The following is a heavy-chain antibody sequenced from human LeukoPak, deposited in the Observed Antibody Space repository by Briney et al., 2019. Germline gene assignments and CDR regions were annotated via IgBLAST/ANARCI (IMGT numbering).Heavy chain of an antibody. CDR2: ISGSGGST. V-gene: IGHV3-23*01. CDR3: AGRVVPAARWGAFDI. J-gene: IGHJ3*02. Sequence: PGGSLRLSCAASGFTFSSYAMSWVRQAPGKALEWVSAISGSGGSTYYADSVKGRFTISRDNSKNTLYLQMNSLRAEDTAVYYCAGRVVPAARWGAFDIWGQGTMVTVSS. D-gene: IGHD2-2*01. CDR1: GFTFSSYA.